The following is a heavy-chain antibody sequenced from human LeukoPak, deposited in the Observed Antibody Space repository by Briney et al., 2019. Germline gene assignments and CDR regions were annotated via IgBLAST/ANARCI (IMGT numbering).Heavy chain of an antibody. CDR1: GFTFSDYY. CDR2: ISSSSYT. J-gene: IGHJ4*02. CDR3: ARDEYYYDSSGLFDY. Sequence: PGGSLRLSCAASGFTFSDYYMSWIRQAPGKGLEWVSYISSSSYTNYADSVKGRFTISRDNAKNSLYLQMNSLRAEDTAVYYCARDEYYYDSSGLFDYWGQGTLVTVSS. V-gene: IGHV3-11*05. D-gene: IGHD3-22*01.